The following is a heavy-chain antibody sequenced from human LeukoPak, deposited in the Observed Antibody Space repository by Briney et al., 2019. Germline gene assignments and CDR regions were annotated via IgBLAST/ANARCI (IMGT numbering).Heavy chain of an antibody. V-gene: IGHV1-69*13. CDR3: ARERYATIYYYYYGMDD. J-gene: IGHJ6*02. CDR1: GGTFSSYA. Sequence: GASVKVSCKASGGTFSSYAISWVRQAPGQGLEWMGGIIPIFGTANYAQKFQGRVTITADESTSTAYMELSSLRSEDTAVYYCARERYATIYYYYYGMDDWGQGTTVTVSS. CDR2: IIPIFGTA. D-gene: IGHD5-12*01.